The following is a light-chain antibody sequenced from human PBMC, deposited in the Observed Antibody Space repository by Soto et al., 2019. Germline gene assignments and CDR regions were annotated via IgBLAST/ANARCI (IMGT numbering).Light chain of an antibody. CDR2: AAS. V-gene: IGKV1-5*01. Sequence: DIQMTQSPSTLSASVGDTVTITCRASESIDHWVAWSQQKPGKAPKLLIFAASTLVRGVPSRFSGRGSGTEFTLTISSLQADDYATFYCQQYHTDWTFGQGTKVEIK. CDR3: QQYHTDWT. CDR1: ESIDHW. J-gene: IGKJ1*01.